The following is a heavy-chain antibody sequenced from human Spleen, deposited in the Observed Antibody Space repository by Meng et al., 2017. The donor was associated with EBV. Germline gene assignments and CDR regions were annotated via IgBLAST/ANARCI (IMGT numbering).Heavy chain of an antibody. CDR2: ISAYNGNT. CDR3: ARDYSNTWYP. Sequence: QVQLLQSGAEVKKPGASVKVSCKASGYTFNTYAITWVRQAPGQGLEWMGWISAYNGNTKYAQTLQGRVTMTTDTSATTAYMELRSLTSDDTAVYFCARDYSNTWYPWGQGTLVTVSS. J-gene: IGHJ5*02. CDR1: GYTFNTYA. D-gene: IGHD6-13*01. V-gene: IGHV1-18*01.